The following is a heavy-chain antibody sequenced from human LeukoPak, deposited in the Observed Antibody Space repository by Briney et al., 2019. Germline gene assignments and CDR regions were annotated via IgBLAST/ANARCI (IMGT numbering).Heavy chain of an antibody. J-gene: IGHJ4*02. CDR2: ISGSGGST. D-gene: IGHD3-10*01. CDR3: AKDYYGSGSYYI. CDR1: GFTFSSYA. V-gene: IGHV3-23*01. Sequence: GGSLRLSCAASGFTFSSYAMNWVRQAPGKGLEWVSAISGSGGSTYYADSVKGRFTISRDNSKNTLYLQMNSLRAEDTAVYYCAKDYYGSGSYYIWGQGTLVTVSS.